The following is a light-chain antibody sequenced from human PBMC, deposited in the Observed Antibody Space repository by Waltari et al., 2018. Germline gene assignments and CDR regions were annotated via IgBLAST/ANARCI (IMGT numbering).Light chain of an antibody. Sequence: AIQLTQSPSSLSASVGDRVTVTCRASQDISSDLAWYQQKPGTAPKLLIFRSSSFQSGLPSRFSGSGAGADFTLTSSSPPPESFATYFCQQGHSFPPTFGQGTKVEIK. CDR2: RSS. V-gene: IGKV1-13*02. CDR3: QQGHSFPPT. J-gene: IGKJ1*01. CDR1: QDISSD.